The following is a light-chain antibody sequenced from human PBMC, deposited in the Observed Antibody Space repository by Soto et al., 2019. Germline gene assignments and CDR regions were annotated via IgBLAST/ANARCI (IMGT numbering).Light chain of an antibody. CDR1: SSDVGSYNR. CDR2: EVS. J-gene: IGLJ1*01. CDR3: SSYTSSSTYV. V-gene: IGLV2-18*02. Sequence: QSVLTQPPSVSGSPGQSVTISCTGTSSDVGSYNRVSWYQQPPGTAPKIMIYEVSNRPSGVPDRFTGSKSGNTASLTFSWLQAEDEADYYCSSYTSSSTYVFGTGTKVTVL.